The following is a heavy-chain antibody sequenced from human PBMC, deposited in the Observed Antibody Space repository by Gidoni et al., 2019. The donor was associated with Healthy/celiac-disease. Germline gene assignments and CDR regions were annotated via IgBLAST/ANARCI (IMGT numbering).Heavy chain of an antibody. CDR2: IRMSGSNI. D-gene: IGHD2-2*01. Sequence: QVQLVESGGGLVKPGGSLRLSCAASGFIFSAYYIRWLRQAPGKGLGWVSYIRMSGSNIYYADSVKGRFTISRDNAKNSLYLQMNSLRAEDTAVYYCARDRQPYSYCSSTSCIGAYYGMDVWGQGTTVTVSS. CDR1: GFIFSAYY. V-gene: IGHV3-11*01. CDR3: ARDRQPYSYCSSTSCIGAYYGMDV. J-gene: IGHJ6*02.